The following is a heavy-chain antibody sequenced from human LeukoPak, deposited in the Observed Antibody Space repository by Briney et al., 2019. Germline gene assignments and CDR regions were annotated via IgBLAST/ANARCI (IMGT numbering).Heavy chain of an antibody. J-gene: IGHJ2*01. CDR1: GFTFSNYA. Sequence: PGGSLRLSCAASGFTFSNYAMAWVRQIPGKGLEWVSVFSGSGGSTYYADSVKGRFTISRDNSKNTLSLQMNSLRAEDTAVYYCARSWYFDLWGRGTLVTVSS. V-gene: IGHV3-23*01. CDR3: ARSWYFDL. CDR2: FSGSGGST.